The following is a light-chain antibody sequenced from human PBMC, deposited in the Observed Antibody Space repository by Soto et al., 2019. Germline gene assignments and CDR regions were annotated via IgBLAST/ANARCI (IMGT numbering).Light chain of an antibody. CDR1: QSVSSSY. V-gene: IGKV3-20*01. CDR3: QQYGSSPLT. Sequence: EIVWTQSPGTLSLSPGERATLSCRASQSVSSSYLAWYQQKPGQAPRLLIYGASSRATGIPDRFSGSGSGTDFTLTISRLEPEDFAVYYCQQYGSSPLTFGGGTMVEIK. J-gene: IGKJ4*02. CDR2: GAS.